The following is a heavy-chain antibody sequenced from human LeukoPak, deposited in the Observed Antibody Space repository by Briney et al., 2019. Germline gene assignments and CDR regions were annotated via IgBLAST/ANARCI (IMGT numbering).Heavy chain of an antibody. D-gene: IGHD2-2*01. CDR3: AKDLVVSNYCSSTSCSQPRAFDI. CDR1: GFTFSSYA. V-gene: IGHV3-23*01. CDR2: ICGSGSST. J-gene: IGHJ3*02. Sequence: PGGSLRLSCAASGFTFSSYAMSWVRQAPGKGLEWVSTICGSGSSTYYADSVKGRFTISRDNSKNTLYLQMNSLRAEDTAVYYCAKDLVVSNYCSSTSCSQPRAFDIWGQGTMVTVSS.